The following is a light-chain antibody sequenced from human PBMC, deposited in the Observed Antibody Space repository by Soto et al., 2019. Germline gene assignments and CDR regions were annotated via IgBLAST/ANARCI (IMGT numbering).Light chain of an antibody. CDR3: KQYGSSLTT. Sequence: IVMTQKQVTLSVSPGEGAAVSCRAIQTIRSDLAWYQQKPGQAPRLLIYGASSRATGTPDRFSGSGSGTDFTLTINRLEPEDFALYYCKQYGSSLTTFGQGAKVDIK. V-gene: IGKV3-20*01. CDR1: QTIRSD. CDR2: GAS. J-gene: IGKJ1*01.